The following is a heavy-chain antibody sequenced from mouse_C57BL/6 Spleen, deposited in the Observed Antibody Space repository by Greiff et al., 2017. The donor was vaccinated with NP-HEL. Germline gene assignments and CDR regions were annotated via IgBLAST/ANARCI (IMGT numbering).Heavy chain of an antibody. CDR1: GFTFSDYG. D-gene: IGHD2-3*01. CDR3: ARDDCYYRYYFDD. V-gene: IGHV5-17*01. Sequence: DVQLVESGGGLVKPGGSLKLSCAASGFTFSDYGMHWVRQAPEKGLEWVAYISSGSSTIYYADTVKGRFTISRDNAKNTLFLQMTSLRSEDPAMYYFARDDCYYRYYFDDWGQGTTLTVAS. J-gene: IGHJ2*01. CDR2: ISSGSSTI.